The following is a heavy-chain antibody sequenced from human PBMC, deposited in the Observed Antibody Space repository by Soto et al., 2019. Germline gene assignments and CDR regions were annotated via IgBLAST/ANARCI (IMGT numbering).Heavy chain of an antibody. CDR3: ARESAGSGKNSWFDP. CDR1: GGSVTSHY. D-gene: IGHD3-10*01. Sequence: TLSLTCTVCGGSVTSHYWSWIRQPPGKGLEWIGFIHYSGGTKYNPSLESRVTISVDTSQNQLSLRLNSVTAADTAVYYCARESAGSGKNSWFDPWGPGTLVTVSS. J-gene: IGHJ5*02. V-gene: IGHV4-59*02. CDR2: IHYSGGT.